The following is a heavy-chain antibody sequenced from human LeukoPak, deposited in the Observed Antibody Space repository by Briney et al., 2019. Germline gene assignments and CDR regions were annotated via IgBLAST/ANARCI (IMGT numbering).Heavy chain of an antibody. CDR1: GKTLSDLS. Sequence: VASVKVSCKVSGKTLSDLSIHWLRQPPGKGLEWLGGSDPEDSERIYAQMFQGRVTMTEDTSIDTAYMELSSLRSEDTAVYYCVTGFTTMAVDYFDYWGQGTLVTVSP. J-gene: IGHJ4*02. V-gene: IGHV1-24*01. CDR3: VTGFTTMAVDYFDY. CDR2: SDPEDSER. D-gene: IGHD5-18*01.